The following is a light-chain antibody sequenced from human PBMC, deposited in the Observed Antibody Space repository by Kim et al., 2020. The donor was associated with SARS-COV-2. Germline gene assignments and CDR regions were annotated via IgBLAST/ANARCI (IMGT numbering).Light chain of an antibody. J-gene: IGLJ3*02. Sequence: QSALTQPASVSGSPGQSITISCTGTSSDIGDNNYVSWYQLPPGKVPKLIICDVSRRPSVISNRFSGSKSGNTASLTISGLQADDEGDYYCGSYTSATTWVFGGGTKLTVL. CDR1: SSDIGDNNY. CDR2: DVS. CDR3: GSYTSATTWV. V-gene: IGLV2-14*03.